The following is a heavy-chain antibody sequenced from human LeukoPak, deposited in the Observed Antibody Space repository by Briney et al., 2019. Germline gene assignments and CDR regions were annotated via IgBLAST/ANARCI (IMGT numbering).Heavy chain of an antibody. V-gene: IGHV3-53*01. Sequence: PGGSLRLSCAASGFTVSSNYMSWVRQAPGKGLEWVSVIHSDGSTLYADSVKGRFTISRDNSKNTLYLQMNSLRAEDTAVYHCARERGYTYGTSLYYFDYWGQGTLVTVSS. D-gene: IGHD5-18*01. CDR3: ARERGYTYGTSLYYFDY. CDR2: IHSDGST. CDR1: GFTVSSNY. J-gene: IGHJ4*02.